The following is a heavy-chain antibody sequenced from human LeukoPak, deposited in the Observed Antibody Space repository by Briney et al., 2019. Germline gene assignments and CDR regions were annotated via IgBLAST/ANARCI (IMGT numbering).Heavy chain of an antibody. CDR1: GLTFTNHG. V-gene: IGHV3-30*02. CDR3: ARDRGKDYFGD. CDR2: VRNDGFDT. J-gene: IGHJ4*02. Sequence: PGGSLRLSCVTSGLTFTNHGFHWLRQAAGKGLEWVAFVRNDGFDTYHSNSVKGRFSIFRDDSRNTVYLQMNSLTAEDTALYYCARDRGKDYFGDWGQGTQVTVSS. D-gene: IGHD4-23*01.